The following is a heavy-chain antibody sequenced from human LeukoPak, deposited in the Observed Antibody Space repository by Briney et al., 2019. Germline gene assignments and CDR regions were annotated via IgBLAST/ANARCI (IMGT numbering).Heavy chain of an antibody. CDR1: GYTFTSYG. V-gene: IGHV1-18*01. CDR3: ARDRVARNDYGDPENWFDP. Sequence: GASVKVSCKASGYTFTSYGISWVRQAPGQGLEWMGWISAYNGDTNYAQKLQGRVTMTTDTSTSTAYMELRSLRSDDTAVYYCARDRVARNDYGDPENWFDPWGQGTLVTVSS. J-gene: IGHJ5*02. CDR2: ISAYNGDT. D-gene: IGHD4-17*01.